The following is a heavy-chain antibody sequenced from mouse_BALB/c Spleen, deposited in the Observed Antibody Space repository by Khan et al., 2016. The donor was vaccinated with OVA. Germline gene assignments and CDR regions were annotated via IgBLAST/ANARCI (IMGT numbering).Heavy chain of an antibody. J-gene: IGHJ4*01. CDR1: GYSITSDFA. D-gene: IGHD2-2*01. V-gene: IGHV3-2*02. CDR3: IRSVYYAYAYAMDY. Sequence: EVQLQESGPGLVKPSQSLSLTCTVTGYSITSDFAWNWVRQFPGNKLEWMGYISFSGSTSYDPSLKSRLSITRDTSKNQFLLQLSSVTTEDTATYYCIRSVYYAYAYAMDYWGQGTSVTVSS. CDR2: ISFSGST.